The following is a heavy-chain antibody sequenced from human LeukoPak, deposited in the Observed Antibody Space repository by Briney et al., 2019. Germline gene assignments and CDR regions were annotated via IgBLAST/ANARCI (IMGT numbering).Heavy chain of an antibody. V-gene: IGHV3-20*04. Sequence: PGGSLRLSCAASGFTFDDYGMSWVRQPPGKGLEWVSGINWNGGSIGYADSVKGRFTISRDNSKNTLYLQKNSLRAEDTAVYYCARVSLDAYCGGDCYSLDYYYYYGMDVWGQGTTVTVSS. CDR1: GFTFDDYG. CDR2: INWNGGSI. D-gene: IGHD2-21*02. CDR3: ARVSLDAYCGGDCYSLDYYYYYGMDV. J-gene: IGHJ6*02.